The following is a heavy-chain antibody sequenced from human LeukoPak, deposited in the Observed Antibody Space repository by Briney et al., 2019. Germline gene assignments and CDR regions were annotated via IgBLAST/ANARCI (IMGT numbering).Heavy chain of an antibody. D-gene: IGHD1-20*01. CDR3: ARLVTGATNWFDP. V-gene: IGHV4-4*08. Sequence: SETLSLTCSLSGGSISSYYWTWIRQPPGKGLEWIGYIYTSGTNYNPSLKSRVTISVDTSKNQFSLKLNSVTATDTAMYYCARLVTGATNWFDPWGQGTLVTVSS. J-gene: IGHJ5*02. CDR1: GGSISSYY. CDR2: IYTSGT.